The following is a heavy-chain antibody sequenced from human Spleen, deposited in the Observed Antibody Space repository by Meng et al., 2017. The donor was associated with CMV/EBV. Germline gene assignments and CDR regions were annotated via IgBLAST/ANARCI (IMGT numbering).Heavy chain of an antibody. J-gene: IGHJ4*02. CDR1: GFTFSSYS. V-gene: IGHV3-48*04. D-gene: IGHD5-18*01. Sequence: GGSLRLSCAASGFTFSSYSMNWVRQAPGKGLEWVSYISGSGGTIHYADSVKGRFTISRDNAKNSLHLQMNSLRVEDTAVYYCARDRGFSYEVREEGHWGQGTLVTVSS. CDR2: ISGSGGTI. CDR3: ARDRGFSYEVREEGH.